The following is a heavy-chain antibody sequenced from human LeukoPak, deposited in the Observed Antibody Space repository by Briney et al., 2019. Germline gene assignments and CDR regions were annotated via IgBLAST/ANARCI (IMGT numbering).Heavy chain of an antibody. D-gene: IGHD2-21*01. CDR2: IASDGTHT. CDR3: ARERQDTVLHSGAFDI. J-gene: IGHJ3*02. Sequence: GGSLRLSCAASGFTFSSYEMNWVRQAPGKGLEWVADIASDGTHTFYAESVKGRFTISRDNSKNTLYLQTNSLRAEDTAVYFCARERQDTVLHSGAFDIWGQGTMVTVSS. CDR1: GFTFSSYE. V-gene: IGHV3-30-3*01.